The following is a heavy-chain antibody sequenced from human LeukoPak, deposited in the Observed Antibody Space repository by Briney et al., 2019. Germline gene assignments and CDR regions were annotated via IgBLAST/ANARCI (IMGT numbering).Heavy chain of an antibody. V-gene: IGHV3-7*01. CDR3: VREDYYGSGSRYYYYGMDV. D-gene: IGHD3-10*01. J-gene: IGHJ6*02. CDR2: EK. Sequence: EKYYVDSVKARFTISRGDAKNSLYLQMNSLRAEDTAVYYCVREDYYGSGSRYYYYGMDVWGRGTTVTVSS.